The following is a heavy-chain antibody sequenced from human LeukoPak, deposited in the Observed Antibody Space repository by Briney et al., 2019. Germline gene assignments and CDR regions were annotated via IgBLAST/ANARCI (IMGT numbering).Heavy chain of an antibody. CDR1: GLTFSDFS. CDR2: ISSSSSYL. CDR3: AFSRDGYNNNFDY. Sequence: PGGSLRLSCAASGLTFSDFSMNWVRQAPGKGLEWVSSISSSSSYLYYADSVKGRFAISRDSAKNSLYLQMNSLRAEDTAVYYCAFSRDGYNNNFDYWGQGTLVTVSS. D-gene: IGHD5-24*01. V-gene: IGHV3-21*01. J-gene: IGHJ4*02.